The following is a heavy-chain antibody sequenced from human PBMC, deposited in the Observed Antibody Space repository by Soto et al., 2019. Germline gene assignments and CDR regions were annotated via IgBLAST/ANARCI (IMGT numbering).Heavy chain of an antibody. CDR3: ARDQGRATADGPLGNGLDV. CDR1: GFSFSDYG. CDR2: IWFDASHE. Sequence: QVHLVESGGGVVQPGTSLRLSCAASGFSFSDYGMHWVRQAPGKGLEWLTIIWFDASHEYYADSVKGRFTISRDNSNXXXXXXXNSLTADDTAVYFCARDQGRATADGPLGNGLDVWGQGTAVTVSS. D-gene: IGHD6-13*01. V-gene: IGHV3-33*01. J-gene: IGHJ6*02.